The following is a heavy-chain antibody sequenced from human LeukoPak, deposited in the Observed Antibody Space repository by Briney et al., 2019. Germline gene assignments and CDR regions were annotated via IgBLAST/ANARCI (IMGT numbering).Heavy chain of an antibody. V-gene: IGHV3-21*01. Sequence: PGGSLRLSCAASGFTFSSYTMSWVRQAPGKGLEWVSSISSSGDYIYYADSVKGRFTISRDNAKNSLFLQMNSLRAEDTAVYYCARAPTSGYRVGFDSRGQGTLGTVSP. CDR3: ARAPTSGYRVGFDS. J-gene: IGHJ4*02. D-gene: IGHD3-22*01. CDR1: GFTFSSYT. CDR2: ISSSGDYI.